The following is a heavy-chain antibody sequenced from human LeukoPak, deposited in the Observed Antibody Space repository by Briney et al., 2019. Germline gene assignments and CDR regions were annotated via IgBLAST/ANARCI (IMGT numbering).Heavy chain of an antibody. J-gene: IGHJ5*02. V-gene: IGHV4-39*07. CDR1: GGSLNSPNYY. Sequence: SETLSLTCIVSGGSLNSPNYYWGWIRQPPGKGLEWIGTIYYTGTTYYNPSLKSRHTISVDTSKNQFSLKLSSVTAADTAVYYCARDSTEGWFDPWGQGTLVTVSS. CDR2: IYYTGTT. CDR3: ARDSTEGWFDP. D-gene: IGHD1-14*01.